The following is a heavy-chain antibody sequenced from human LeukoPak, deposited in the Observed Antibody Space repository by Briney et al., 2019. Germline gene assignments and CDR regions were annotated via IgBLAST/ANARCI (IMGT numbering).Heavy chain of an antibody. CDR2: NRNKRNTPTT. Sequence: GGSLRLSCAASGFRISDYTMDWVRQAPGKGLEWVGRNRNKRNTPTTGYAASVKGRFTISRDDSKNSLYLQMSSLKTEDTAVYYCARDRGYCTGGNCLNWFDPWGQGTLVTVSS. V-gene: IGHV3-72*01. J-gene: IGHJ5*02. D-gene: IGHD2-15*01. CDR1: GFRISDYT. CDR3: ARDRGYCTGGNCLNWFDP.